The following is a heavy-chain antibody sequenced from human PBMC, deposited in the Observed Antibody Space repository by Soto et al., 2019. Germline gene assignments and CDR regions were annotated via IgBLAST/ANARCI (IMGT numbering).Heavy chain of an antibody. J-gene: IGHJ4*02. CDR2: ISTYNGNI. CDR1: GYTFTSYG. V-gene: IGHV1-18*01. CDR3: ARDVDTAMVSGPPDY. D-gene: IGHD5-18*01. Sequence: ASVKVSCKASGYTFTSYGISWVRQAPGQGLEWMGWISTYNGNINYAQKLQGRVTMTTDTSTSTAYMELRSLRSDDTAVYYCARDVDTAMVSGPPDYWGQGTLVTV.